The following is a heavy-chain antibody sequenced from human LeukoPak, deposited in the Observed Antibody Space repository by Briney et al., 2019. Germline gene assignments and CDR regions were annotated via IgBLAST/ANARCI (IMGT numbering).Heavy chain of an antibody. D-gene: IGHD3-10*01. CDR3: ARVVLLWFGEQGAFDY. Sequence: GGSLRLSCAASGLTFSSYSMNWVRQAPGKGLEWVSSISSSSSYIYYADSVKGRFTISRDNAKNSLYLQMNSLRAEDTAVYYCARVVLLWFGEQGAFDYWGQGTLVTVSS. V-gene: IGHV3-21*01. CDR2: ISSSSSYI. J-gene: IGHJ4*02. CDR1: GLTFSSYS.